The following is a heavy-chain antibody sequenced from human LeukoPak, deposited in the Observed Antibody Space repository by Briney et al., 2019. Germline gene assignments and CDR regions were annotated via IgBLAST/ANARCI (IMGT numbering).Heavy chain of an antibody. CDR3: ARVGGTNYYYYGMDV. J-gene: IGHJ6*02. CDR2: IYYSGST. D-gene: IGHD1-26*01. Sequence: TSETLSLTCTVSGGSISSSSYYWGWIRQPPGKGLEWIGSIYYSGSTYYNPSLKSRVTISVDTSKNQFSLKLSSVTAADTAVYYCARVGGTNYYYYGMDVWGQGTTVTVSS. CDR1: GGSISSSSYY. V-gene: IGHV4-39*01.